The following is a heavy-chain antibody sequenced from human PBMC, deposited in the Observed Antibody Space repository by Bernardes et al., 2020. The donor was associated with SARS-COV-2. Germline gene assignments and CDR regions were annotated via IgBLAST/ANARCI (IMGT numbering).Heavy chain of an antibody. CDR2: INPNSGGT. CDR3: ARVQSYYYDSSGYPHFDY. V-gene: IGHV1-2*02. Sequence: ASVKVSCKASGYTFTGYYMHWVRQAPGQGLEWMGWINPNSGGTNYAQKFQGRVTMTRDTSISTAYMELSRLRFDDTAVYYCARVQSYYYDSSGYPHFDYWGQGTLVTVSS. D-gene: IGHD3-22*01. J-gene: IGHJ4*02. CDR1: GYTFTGYY.